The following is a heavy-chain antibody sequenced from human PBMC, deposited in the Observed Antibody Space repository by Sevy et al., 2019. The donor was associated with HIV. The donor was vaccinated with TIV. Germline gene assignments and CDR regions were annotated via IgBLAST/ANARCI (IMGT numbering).Heavy chain of an antibody. Sequence: SETLSLTCAVYGGSFSGYYWSWIRQPPWKGLEWIGEINHSGSTNYNPSLKSRVTISVDTSKNQFSLKLSSMTAADTAVYYCARDRMTSEDYWGQGTLVTVSS. CDR1: GGSFSGYY. D-gene: IGHD4-17*01. J-gene: IGHJ4*02. CDR3: ARDRMTSEDY. V-gene: IGHV4-34*01. CDR2: INHSGST.